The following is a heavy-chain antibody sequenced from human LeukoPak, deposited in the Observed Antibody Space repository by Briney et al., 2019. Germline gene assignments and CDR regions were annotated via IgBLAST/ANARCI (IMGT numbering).Heavy chain of an antibody. CDR1: GFTFSSYA. D-gene: IGHD6-13*01. Sequence: GGSLRLSCAASGFTFSSYAMTWLREAPGKGLDWVPRISSLGGTPYSAAARKSRFTTSRDNSKNILCLQMHSLRAEDRAVYYCVKDYATIAAAANPLFDYWGQGALVTVSS. J-gene: IGHJ4*02. CDR3: VKDYATIAAAANPLFDY. CDR2: ISSLGGTP. V-gene: IGHV3-23*01.